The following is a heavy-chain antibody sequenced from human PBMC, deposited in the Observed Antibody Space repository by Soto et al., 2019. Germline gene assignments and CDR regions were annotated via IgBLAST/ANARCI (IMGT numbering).Heavy chain of an antibody. Sequence: SQTLSLTCAISGDSVSSNSAAWNWIRQSPSRGLEWLGRTYYRSKWYNDYAVSVKSRITINPDTSKNQFPLQLNSVTPDDTAVYYCARDGQGITMVRGNYYYYGMDVWGQGTTVTVSS. J-gene: IGHJ6*02. CDR3: ARDGQGITMVRGNYYYYGMDV. CDR1: GDSVSSNSAA. D-gene: IGHD3-10*01. V-gene: IGHV6-1*01. CDR2: TYYRSKWYN.